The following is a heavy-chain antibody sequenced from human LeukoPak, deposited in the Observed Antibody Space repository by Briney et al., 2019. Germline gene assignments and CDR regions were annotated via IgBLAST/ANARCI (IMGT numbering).Heavy chain of an antibody. V-gene: IGHV4-4*07. CDR3: ARAGYSYGYDAFDI. Sequence: PSETLSLTCTVSGGSISSYYWSWIRQPAGKGLEWIGRIYTSGSTNYNPSLKSRVTMSVDTSKNQFSLELSSVTAADTAVYYCARAGYSYGYDAFDIWGQGTMVTVSS. J-gene: IGHJ3*02. CDR2: IYTSGST. D-gene: IGHD5-18*01. CDR1: GGSISSYY.